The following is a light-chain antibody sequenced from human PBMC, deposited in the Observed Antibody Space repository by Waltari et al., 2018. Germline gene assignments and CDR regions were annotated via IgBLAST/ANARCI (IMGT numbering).Light chain of an antibody. CDR1: SSDVGRYDR. CDR3: SSYTTSSTFV. J-gene: IGLJ1*01. Sequence: QSPLTQPPSVSGSPGQSVTISCTGTSSDVGRYDRVSLYQQSPGTAPKLLIYGVTSRPAGVPVRLSGSKSGNTASLTISGLQAEDEGDYYCSSYTTSSTFVFGTGTEVTVL. CDR2: GVT. V-gene: IGLV2-18*02.